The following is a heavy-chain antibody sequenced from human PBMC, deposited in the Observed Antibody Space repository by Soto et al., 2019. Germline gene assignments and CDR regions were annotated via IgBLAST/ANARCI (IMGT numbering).Heavy chain of an antibody. CDR3: ARAWKIEKFGVISMSKGRDV. D-gene: IGHD3-3*01. Sequence: VQLVESGGGLVKPGGSLRLSCAASGFIFSDYYMTWIRQAPGKGLEWLSCSSNRDRSTYYADSVKDRFVVSKDNAKNLVYLQRNSLRAEDPAVYFCARAWKIEKFGVISMSKGRDVWGQGTTVTVPS. V-gene: IGHV3-11*01. CDR1: GFIFSDYY. J-gene: IGHJ6*02. CDR2: SSNRDRST.